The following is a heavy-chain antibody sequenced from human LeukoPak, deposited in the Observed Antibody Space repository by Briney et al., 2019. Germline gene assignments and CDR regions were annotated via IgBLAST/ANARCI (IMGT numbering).Heavy chain of an antibody. CDR1: GFTFSSYS. D-gene: IGHD6-13*01. V-gene: IGHV3-21*01. Sequence: PGGSLRLSCAASGFTFSSYSMNWVRQAPGKGLEWVSSISSNSSYIYYADSVKGRFTISRDNAKNSLYLQMNSLRAEDTAVYYCARVRTYSSSWYEWFDPWGQGTLVTVSS. CDR2: ISSNSSYI. J-gene: IGHJ5*02. CDR3: ARVRTYSSSWYEWFDP.